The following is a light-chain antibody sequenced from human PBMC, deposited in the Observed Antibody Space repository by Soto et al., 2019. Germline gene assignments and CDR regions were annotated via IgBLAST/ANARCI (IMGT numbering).Light chain of an antibody. CDR2: DAS. CDR3: QQYSTVSW. V-gene: IGKV1-5*01. Sequence: DIQMTQSPSTLSASVGDRVTISCRASQSINRGLAWYQQKPGKAPKLLIYDASTLKSGVPSRFSGSGYGADFTLTINSRRPENFAVYLCQQYSTVSWFGKGPKGE. J-gene: IGKJ1*01. CDR1: QSINRG.